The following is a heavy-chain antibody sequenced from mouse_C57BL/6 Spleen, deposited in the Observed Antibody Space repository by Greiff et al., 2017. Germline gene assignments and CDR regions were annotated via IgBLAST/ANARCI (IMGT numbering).Heavy chain of an antibody. J-gene: IGHJ2*01. Sequence: QVQLQQPGAELVRPGSSVKLSCKASGYTFTSYWLHWVKQRPIQGLEWIGNIDPSDSETHYTQKFKDKATLTVDKSYSTAYMQLSSLTSENSAVDYCARSYYFDYWGQGTTLTVSS. V-gene: IGHV1-52*01. CDR3: ARSYYFDY. CDR1: GYTFTSYW. CDR2: IDPSDSET.